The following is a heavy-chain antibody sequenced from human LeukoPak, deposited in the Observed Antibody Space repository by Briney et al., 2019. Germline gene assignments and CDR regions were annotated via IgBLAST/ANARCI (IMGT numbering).Heavy chain of an antibody. D-gene: IGHD3-9*01. CDR2: ISGSGVGT. Sequence: GGSLRLSCAGSGFIFRYYAMSWVRQAPGMGLEWVSAISGSGVGTNYADSVKGRFTISRDNSKNTLYLQMNSLRAEDTAVYYCAKNGRDDHDKYFFDFWGQGTQVTVSS. CDR3: AKNGRDDHDKYFFDF. V-gene: IGHV3-23*01. J-gene: IGHJ4*02. CDR1: GFIFRYYA.